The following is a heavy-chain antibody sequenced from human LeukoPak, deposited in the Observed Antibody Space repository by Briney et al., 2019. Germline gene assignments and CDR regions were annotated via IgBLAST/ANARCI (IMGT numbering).Heavy chain of an antibody. CDR1: GFPFSSYS. CDR3: AKDPRYCSSTSCLGFDP. Sequence: GEALKLSCATSGFPFSSYSMNWGRQAPGKGLEGGSTISTSGGSTYYADSVKGRFTISRDNSKNTLYLQMNSLRAEDTAVYYCAKDPRYCSSTSCLGFDPWGQGTLVTVSS. D-gene: IGHD2-2*01. J-gene: IGHJ5*02. CDR2: ISTSGGST. V-gene: IGHV3-23*01.